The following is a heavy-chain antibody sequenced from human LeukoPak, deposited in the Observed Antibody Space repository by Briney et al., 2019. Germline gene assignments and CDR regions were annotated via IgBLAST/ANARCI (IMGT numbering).Heavy chain of an antibody. CDR2: INPNSGGT. J-gene: IGHJ4*02. D-gene: IGHD1-1*01. Sequence: ASVKVSCKASGYTFTGYYMHWVRQAPGQGLEWMGWINPNSGGTNYAQKFQGWVTMTRDTSISTAYMEVSGLTSDDTAVYFCARGHSYWNYLDSWGQGTLVTVSS. CDR3: ARGHSYWNYLDS. V-gene: IGHV1-2*04. CDR1: GYTFTGYY.